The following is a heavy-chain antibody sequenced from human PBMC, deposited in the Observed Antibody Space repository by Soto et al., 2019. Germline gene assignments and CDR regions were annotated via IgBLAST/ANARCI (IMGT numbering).Heavy chain of an antibody. CDR2: ISGSGGST. CDR3: ARIASSRADYFDY. V-gene: IGHV3-23*01. CDR1: GFTFSSYV. Sequence: GWSLRLSCAASGFTFSSYVMSWVRQAPGKGLEWVSVISGSGGSTYYADSVKGRFTISRDNSKNTLYLQMNSLRAEDTAVYYCARIASSRADYFDYWGQGTLVTVSS. D-gene: IGHD2-21*01. J-gene: IGHJ4*02.